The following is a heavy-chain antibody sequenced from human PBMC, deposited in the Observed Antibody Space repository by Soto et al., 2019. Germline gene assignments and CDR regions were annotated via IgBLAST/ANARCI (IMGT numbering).Heavy chain of an antibody. D-gene: IGHD2-15*01. Sequence: PGGSLRLSCSASGFTFSSYAMHWVRQAPGKGLEYVSVISSNGGSTYHADSVKGRFTISRDNSKNTLYLQMSSLRAEDTAVYYCARGTTCSGGSCADYWGQGTLVTVSS. CDR1: GFTFSSYA. V-gene: IGHV3-64D*06. CDR2: ISSNGGST. J-gene: IGHJ4*02. CDR3: ARGTTCSGGSCADY.